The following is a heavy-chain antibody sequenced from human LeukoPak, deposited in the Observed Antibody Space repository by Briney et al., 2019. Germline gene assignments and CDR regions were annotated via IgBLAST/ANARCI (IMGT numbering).Heavy chain of an antibody. V-gene: IGHV1-18*01. D-gene: IGHD2-15*01. J-gene: IGHJ4*02. CDR3: ARDSCSGGSCYFDY. Sequence: GASVKVSCKASGYTFTSYGISWVRQAPGQGLEWMGWISTYNGNTNYAQKLQGRVTMTTDTSTSTAYMELRSLRSDDTAVYYCARDSCSGGSCYFDYWGQGTLVTVSS. CDR1: GYTFTSYG. CDR2: ISTYNGNT.